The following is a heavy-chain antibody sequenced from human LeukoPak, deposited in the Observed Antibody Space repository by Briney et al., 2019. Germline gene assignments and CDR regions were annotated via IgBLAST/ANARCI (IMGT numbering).Heavy chain of an antibody. J-gene: IGHJ4*02. V-gene: IGHV3-48*03. CDR3: AREHIVVVTAISY. Sequence: GSLRLSCAASGFTFSSYEMNWVRQAPGKGLEWVSYISSSGSTIYYADSVKGRFTISRDNSKNTLYLQMNSLRAEDTAVYYCAREHIVVVTAISYWGQGTLVTVSS. CDR2: ISSSGSTI. CDR1: GFTFSSYE. D-gene: IGHD2-21*02.